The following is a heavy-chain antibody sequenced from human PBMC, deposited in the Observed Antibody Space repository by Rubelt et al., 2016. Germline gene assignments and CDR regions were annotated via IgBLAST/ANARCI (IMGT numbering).Heavy chain of an antibody. V-gene: IGHV3-30*04. CDR2: ISFDTFHQ. J-gene: IGHJ3*02. CDR1: GFTFSSYA. Sequence: QVHLVESGGGVVQPGRSLRLSCAASGFTFSSYAMHWVRQAPGKGLEWVAIISFDTFHQYYVDSVKGRFSISRDNSKSTLYLQMNSLGAEDTAVYYCARGRSGGPDVFDIWGQGTMVTVSS. D-gene: IGHD2-8*02. CDR3: ARGRSGGPDVFDI.